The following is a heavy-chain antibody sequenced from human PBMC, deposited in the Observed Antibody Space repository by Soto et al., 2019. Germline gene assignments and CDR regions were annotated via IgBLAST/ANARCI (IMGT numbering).Heavy chain of an antibody. V-gene: IGHV4-39*02. CDR3: ARDRIVVVPAALGRGYYYYGMDV. CDR1: GGSISSSSYY. J-gene: IGHJ6*02. Sequence: QLQLQESGPGLVKPSETLSLTCTVSGGSISSSSYYWGWIRQPPGKGLEWIGSIYYSGSTYYNPSLKSRVTISVDTSKNQFSLKLSSVTAADTAVYYCARDRIVVVPAALGRGYYYYGMDVWGQGTTVTVSS. D-gene: IGHD2-2*01. CDR2: IYYSGST.